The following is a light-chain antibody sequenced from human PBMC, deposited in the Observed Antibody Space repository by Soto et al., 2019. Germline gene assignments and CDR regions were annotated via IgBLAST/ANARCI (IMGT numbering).Light chain of an antibody. Sequence: EIVLTQSPGTLSLSPGERATLSCRASQSITSNYFAWYQQKPGQAPRLLIYGVSRRATGIPDRFSGSGSGTDFTLTISRLEPEDFGMYYCEQYGSSPRTFGQGTKVDIK. V-gene: IGKV3-20*01. CDR3: EQYGSSPRT. J-gene: IGKJ1*01. CDR1: QSITSNY. CDR2: GVS.